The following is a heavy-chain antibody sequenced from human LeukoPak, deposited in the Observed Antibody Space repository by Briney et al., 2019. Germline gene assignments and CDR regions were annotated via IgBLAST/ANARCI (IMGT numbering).Heavy chain of an antibody. CDR3: ARAYCSSTSCFWGFDY. J-gene: IGHJ4*02. CDR1: GYTFTSYG. Sequence: ASVKVSCKASGYTFTSYGISWVRQAPGQGLEWMGWISAYNGNTNYAQKLQGRVTMTTDTSTSTAYMELRSLRSDDTAVYYCARAYCSSTSCFWGFDYWGQGTLVTVSS. V-gene: IGHV1-18*01. D-gene: IGHD2-2*01. CDR2: ISAYNGNT.